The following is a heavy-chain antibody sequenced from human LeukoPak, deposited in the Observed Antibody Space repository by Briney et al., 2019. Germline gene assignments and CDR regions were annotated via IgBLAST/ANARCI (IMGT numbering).Heavy chain of an antibody. V-gene: IGHV1-69*05. J-gene: IGHJ5*02. D-gene: IGHD4-17*01. CDR2: IMPLFGTA. CDR3: ARDVHGDYGSGWFDP. Sequence: SVKVSCKTSGGTFNNSAISWVRQAPGQGLEWLGGIMPLFGTAGYAQKFQGRVTITKDESTRTVYLELTSLTTDDTAVYYCARDVHGDYGSGWFDPWGQGTLVSVSS. CDR1: GGTFNNSA.